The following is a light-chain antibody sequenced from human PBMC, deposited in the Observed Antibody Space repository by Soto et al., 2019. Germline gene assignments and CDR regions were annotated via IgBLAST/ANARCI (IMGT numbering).Light chain of an antibody. CDR1: MRDVGAYNL. CDR2: EVR. J-gene: IGLJ2*01. Sequence: QSFLTQPSSWSGSPGQSITISCAGTMRDVGAYNLVSWYQQHPGRVPQLIIYEVRNRPSGISFRFSGSKSGNTASLTISGLQAEDEADYYCSSFTSKSTLTFGGGTKVTVL. CDR3: SSFTSKSTLT. V-gene: IGLV2-14*01.